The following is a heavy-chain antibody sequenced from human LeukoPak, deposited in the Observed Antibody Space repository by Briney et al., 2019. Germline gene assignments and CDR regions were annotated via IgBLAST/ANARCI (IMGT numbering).Heavy chain of an antibody. D-gene: IGHD1-26*01. CDR3: TRYVPVVDSAIGATSDFQH. J-gene: IGHJ1*01. V-gene: IGHV1-69*15. Sequence: SVKVSCKASGGTFSNSAISRVRQAPGQGLEWMAKIIPLFGIRNYAQKFQGRVTITADESTTTVYMELSRLTSEDTAMYYCTRYVPVVDSAIGATSDFQHWGQGTLVTVSS. CDR2: IIPLFGIR. CDR1: GGTFSNSA.